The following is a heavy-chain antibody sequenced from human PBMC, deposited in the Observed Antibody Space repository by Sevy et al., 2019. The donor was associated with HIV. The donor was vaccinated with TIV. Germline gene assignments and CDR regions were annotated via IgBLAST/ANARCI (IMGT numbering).Heavy chain of an antibody. J-gene: IGHJ3*02. Sequence: SETLSLTCTVSGGSISSSSYYWGWIRQPPGKGLEWTASIYYSGSTYYKSSLKSRVTISVDTSKNQFSLKVRSVSAADAAVYYCARHPIPRGGIEARPDDAFDIWGQGTMVTVSS. CDR1: GGSISSSSYY. D-gene: IGHD6-6*01. V-gene: IGHV4-39*01. CDR2: IYYSGST. CDR3: ARHPIPRGGIEARPDDAFDI.